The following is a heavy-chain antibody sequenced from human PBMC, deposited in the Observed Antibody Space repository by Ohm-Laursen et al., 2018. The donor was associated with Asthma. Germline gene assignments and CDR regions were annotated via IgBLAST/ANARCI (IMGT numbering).Heavy chain of an antibody. V-gene: IGHV3-33*01. CDR1: GFTFTSYD. J-gene: IGHJ5*02. CDR3: ARDFCTGGFCPKAFDP. CDR2: IWYGGTNK. D-gene: IGHD2-8*02. Sequence: SLRLSCAASGFTFTSYDMYRVRQAPDKGLEFVAVIWYGGTNKYYADSVQGRFTISRDIAKNTLYLEMHSLRAEDTGVYFCARDFCTGGFCPKAFDPWGQGTLVTVSS.